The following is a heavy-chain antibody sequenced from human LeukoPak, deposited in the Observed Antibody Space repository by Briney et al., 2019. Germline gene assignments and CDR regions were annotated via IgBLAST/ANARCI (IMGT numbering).Heavy chain of an antibody. V-gene: IGHV3-23*01. J-gene: IGHJ4*02. D-gene: IGHD3/OR15-3a*01. CDR2: ISGSGGST. CDR3: AKLFGLGYFDY. Sequence: PGGSLRLSCAASGFTVSSNYMSWVRQAPGKGLEWVSAISGSGGSTYYADSVKGRFTISRDNSKNTLYLQMNSLRAEDTAVYYCAKLFGLGYFDYWGQGTLVTVSS. CDR1: GFTVSSNY.